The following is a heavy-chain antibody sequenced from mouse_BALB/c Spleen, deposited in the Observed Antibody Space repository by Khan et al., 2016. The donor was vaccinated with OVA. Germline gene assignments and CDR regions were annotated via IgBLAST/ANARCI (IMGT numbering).Heavy chain of an antibody. D-gene: IGHD2-14*01. CDR1: GYTFTSYT. J-gene: IGHJ3*01. CDR2: INPSNDYT. CDR3: VEEGAYHRSDGWFTY. Sequence: QIQLVQSRAELARPGASVKMSCKASGYTFTSYTIHWVRQRPGQAPEWIGHINPSNDYTNYNQNFKDKATLIVDKSSTTAYMQLSSLTSEDSAVYFCVEEGAYHRSDGWFTYWGQGTLGTVSA. V-gene: IGHV1-4*01.